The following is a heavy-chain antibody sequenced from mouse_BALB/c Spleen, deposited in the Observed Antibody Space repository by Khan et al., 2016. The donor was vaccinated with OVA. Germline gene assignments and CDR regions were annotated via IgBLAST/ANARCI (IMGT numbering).Heavy chain of an antibody. J-gene: IGHJ3*01. Sequence: EVELVESGGGLVKPGGSLKLSCAASGFTFSDYYMYWVRQTPKRRLEWVATISDGGLFTYYPDSVKGRFTISRDNAKNILYLQMSSLKSEDTAMYCCARAYYRYDERVASWGQGTLVTVSA. CDR1: GFTFSDYY. D-gene: IGHD2-14*01. V-gene: IGHV5-4*02. CDR3: ARAYYRYDERVAS. CDR2: ISDGGLFT.